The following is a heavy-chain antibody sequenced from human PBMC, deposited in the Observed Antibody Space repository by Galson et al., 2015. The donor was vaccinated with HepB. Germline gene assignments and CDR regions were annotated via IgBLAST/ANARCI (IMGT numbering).Heavy chain of an antibody. Sequence: SLRLSCAASGFTLSSYWTHWVRQVPGKGLVWVSRISGDGRTINYADSVKGRFTISRDNAKNTVYLQMNSLRAEDTAVYYCVGLQLQLWGRGTLVTVSS. CDR1: GFTLSSYW. J-gene: IGHJ4*02. CDR2: ISGDGRTI. D-gene: IGHD1-1*01. CDR3: VGLQLQL. V-gene: IGHV3-74*01.